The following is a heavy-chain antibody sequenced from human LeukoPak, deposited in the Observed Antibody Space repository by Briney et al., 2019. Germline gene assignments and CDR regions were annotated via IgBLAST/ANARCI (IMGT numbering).Heavy chain of an antibody. V-gene: IGHV3-30*03. CDR1: GFTFSNYG. J-gene: IGHJ4*02. CDR3: ARDQPAPILYLFDY. CDR2: ISYDGSNK. Sequence: GGSLRLSCAASAASGFTFSNYGMHWVRQAPGKGLEWVAVISYDGSNKYYADSVKGRFTISRDNSKNTLYLQMDSLRAEVTAVYYCARDQPAPILYLFDYWGRGTLVTVSS. D-gene: IGHD2-8*01.